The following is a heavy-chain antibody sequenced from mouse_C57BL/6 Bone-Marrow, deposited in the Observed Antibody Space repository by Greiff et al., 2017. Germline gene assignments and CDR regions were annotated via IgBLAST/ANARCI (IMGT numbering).Heavy chain of an antibody. CDR3: ARSETAQASFYYAMDY. CDR1: GYTFTDYY. Sequence: VQLQQSGAELVRPGASVKLSCKASGYTFTDYYINWVKQRPGQGLEWIARIYPGSGNTYYNEKFKGKATLTAEKSSSTAYMQLSSLTSEDSAVYFCARSETAQASFYYAMDYWGQGTSVTVSS. J-gene: IGHJ4*01. V-gene: IGHV1-76*01. D-gene: IGHD3-2*02. CDR2: IYPGSGNT.